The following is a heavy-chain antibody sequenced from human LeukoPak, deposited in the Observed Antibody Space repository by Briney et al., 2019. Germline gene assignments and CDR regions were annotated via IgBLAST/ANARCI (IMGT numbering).Heavy chain of an antibody. CDR3: ARVEESASFDP. V-gene: IGHV3-21*01. J-gene: IGHJ5*02. CDR1: GFTFSSYS. CDR2: IGSSSNYI. Sequence: YPGGSLRLSCAASGFTFSSYSMNWVRQAPGKGLEWVSSIGSSSNYIYYADSVKGRFTISRDNAKNSLYLQMNSLRAEDTAVYYCARVEESASFDPWGQGTLVTVSS. D-gene: IGHD3-3*01.